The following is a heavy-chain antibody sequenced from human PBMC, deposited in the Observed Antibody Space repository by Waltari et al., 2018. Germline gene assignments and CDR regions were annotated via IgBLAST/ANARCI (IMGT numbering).Heavy chain of an antibody. Sequence: QVQLQQWGAGLLKPSETLSLTCGVSGGSFSGYYWGWIRQPPGKGLEWIGEVDHGGIATYHPSLKSRVTMSVDTSSNQFSLKMISVTAADTAVYYCARGNGGYSDWGPGALVAVSS. CDR3: ARGNGGYSD. V-gene: IGHV4-34*02. D-gene: IGHD1-26*01. J-gene: IGHJ4*02. CDR1: GGSFSGYY. CDR2: VDHGGIA.